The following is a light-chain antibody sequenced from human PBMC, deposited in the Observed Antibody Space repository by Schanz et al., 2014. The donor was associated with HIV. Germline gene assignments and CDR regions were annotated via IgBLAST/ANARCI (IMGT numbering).Light chain of an antibody. Sequence: QSVLTQPPSVSGAPGQRVSISCTGSSSNIGAGYDVHWYQQLPGTAPKVLIFANTHRPSGVPDRFSGSKSGTSASLAITGLQAEDEADYYCSSYAGSSYVFGTGTKLTVL. CDR1: SSNIGAGYD. CDR3: SSYAGSSYV. V-gene: IGLV1-40*01. J-gene: IGLJ1*01. CDR2: ANT.